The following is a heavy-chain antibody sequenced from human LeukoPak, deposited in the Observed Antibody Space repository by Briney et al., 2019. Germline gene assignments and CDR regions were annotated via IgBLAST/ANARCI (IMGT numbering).Heavy chain of an antibody. J-gene: IGHJ4*02. Sequence: GGSLRLSCAASGFTFSSYAMSWVRQAPGKGLEWVSAISGSGGSTYYADSVKGRFTISRDNSRNTLYLQMNSLRAEDTAVYYCAKCSTFSNLYYFDYWGQGTLVTVSS. CDR3: AKCSTFSNLYYFDY. V-gene: IGHV3-23*01. D-gene: IGHD2-2*01. CDR1: GFTFSSYA. CDR2: ISGSGGST.